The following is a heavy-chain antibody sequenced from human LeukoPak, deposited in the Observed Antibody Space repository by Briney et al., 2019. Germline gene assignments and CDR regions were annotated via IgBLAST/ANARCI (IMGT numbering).Heavy chain of an antibody. Sequence: SETLSLTCAVYGGSFSGYYWSWIRQPPGKGLEWIGEINHSGSTNYNPSLKSRVTISVDTSKNQLSLKLSSVTAADTAVYFCARRGNRAMDYYYYYMDVWGKGTTVTISS. J-gene: IGHJ6*03. CDR1: GGSFSGYY. CDR3: ARRGNRAMDYYYYYMDV. D-gene: IGHD1-14*01. V-gene: IGHV4-34*01. CDR2: INHSGST.